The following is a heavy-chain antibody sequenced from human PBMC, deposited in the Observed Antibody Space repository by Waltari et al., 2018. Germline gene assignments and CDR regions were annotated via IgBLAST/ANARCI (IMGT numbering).Heavy chain of an antibody. J-gene: IGHJ6*02. Sequence: QVQLVQSGAEVKKPGSSVKVSCKASGGTFSSYTISWVRQAPGQGLEWMGRISPILGIANYAQKFQGRVTITADKSTSTAYMELSSLRSEDTAVYYCASSYGSGDYYYYGMDVWGQGTTVTVSS. CDR2: ISPILGIA. V-gene: IGHV1-69*02. CDR3: ASSYGSGDYYYYGMDV. CDR1: GGTFSSYT. D-gene: IGHD3-10*01.